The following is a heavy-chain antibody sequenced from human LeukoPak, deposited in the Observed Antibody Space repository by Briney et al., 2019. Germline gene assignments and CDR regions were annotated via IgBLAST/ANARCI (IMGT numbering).Heavy chain of an antibody. CDR1: GFTFSTYG. J-gene: IGHJ3*02. D-gene: IGHD3-10*01. V-gene: IGHV3-30*18. CDR2: ISYDGDNK. Sequence: GGSLRLSCAASGFTFSTYGLHWVRQAPGKGLEWVAVISYDGDNKYFADSVKGRFTISRDNSKNTLYLQMNSLRAEDTAVYYCAKDRLLLARGVIDAFDIWGQGTMVTVSS. CDR3: AKDRLLLARGVIDAFDI.